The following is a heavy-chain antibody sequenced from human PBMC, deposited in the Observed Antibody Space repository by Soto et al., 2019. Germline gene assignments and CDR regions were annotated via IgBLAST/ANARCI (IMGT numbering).Heavy chain of an antibody. J-gene: IGHJ6*02. V-gene: IGHV4-39*01. CDR2: IYYSGNT. Sequence: SVADGQSVSRGSRWIITHKPPGKRLEWIGSIYYSGNTDYYPSLKSRVTMSVDTSKNQFSLKVSSVTAADTAVYYCARLGGYCSTTGCYGYYAMDVWGQGTTVTSP. CDR3: ARLGGYCSTTGCYGYYAMDV. D-gene: IGHD2-2*01. CDR1: DGQSVSRGSR.